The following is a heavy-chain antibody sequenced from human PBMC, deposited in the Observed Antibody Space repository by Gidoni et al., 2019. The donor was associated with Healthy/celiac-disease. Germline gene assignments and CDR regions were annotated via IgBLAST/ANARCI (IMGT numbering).Heavy chain of an antibody. CDR3: ARDHSGSYLRYFDY. V-gene: IGHV3-30-3*01. J-gene: IGHJ4*02. Sequence: QVQLVESGGGVVQPGRSLRLPCAASGFPFRSYAMHWVRQAPGKGLEWVAVISYDGSNKYYADSVKGRFTISRDNSKNTLYLQMNSLRAEDTAVYYCARDHSGSYLRYFDYWGQGTLVTVSS. CDR2: ISYDGSNK. D-gene: IGHD1-26*01. CDR1: GFPFRSYA.